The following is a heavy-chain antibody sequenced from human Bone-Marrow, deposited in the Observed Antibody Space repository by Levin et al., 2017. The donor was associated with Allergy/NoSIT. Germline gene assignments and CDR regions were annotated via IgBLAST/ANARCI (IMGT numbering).Heavy chain of an antibody. CDR1: GFSVSNNY. CDR3: ARDASAYYSYRFDN. V-gene: IGHV3-66*01. Sequence: LGESLKISCTASGFSVSNNYMTWVRQAPGKGLEWIAIIYSGARTYYAASVKGRFTISRDSSNNTVYLQMNRLTAEDTALYYCARDASAYYSYRFDNWGQGTLVTVSA. CDR2: IYSGART. D-gene: IGHD3-22*01. J-gene: IGHJ4*02.